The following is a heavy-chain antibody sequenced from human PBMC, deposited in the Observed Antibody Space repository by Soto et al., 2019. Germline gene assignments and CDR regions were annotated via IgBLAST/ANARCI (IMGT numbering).Heavy chain of an antibody. Sequence: VGSLRLSCAASGFSISDHYMSWIRQAPGKGLEWVSYSSNSGTFTKYADSVKGRFSISRDNAKNSLYLEINSLRGEDTAIYYCVRSGDNYNVLDYWGQGTPVTVSS. CDR2: SSNSGTFT. J-gene: IGHJ4*02. CDR3: VRSGDNYNVLDY. D-gene: IGHD3-10*02. V-gene: IGHV3-11*03. CDR1: GFSISDHY.